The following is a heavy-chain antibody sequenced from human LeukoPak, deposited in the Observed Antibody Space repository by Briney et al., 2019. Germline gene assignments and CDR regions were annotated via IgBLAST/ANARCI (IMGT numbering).Heavy chain of an antibody. D-gene: IGHD2-15*01. CDR1: GFTFSHFW. CDR2: IKKTGSET. CDR3: AREDGYCSGGNCYSYFDS. Sequence: GGSLRLSCAASGFTFSHFWMSWVRQAPGKGLEWVAYIKKTGSETYYVDSVKGRFTITRDITRNSLFLQMYSLRAEDTAVYFCAREDGYCSGGNCYSYFDSWGQGTLVTVSS. J-gene: IGHJ4*02. V-gene: IGHV3-7*01.